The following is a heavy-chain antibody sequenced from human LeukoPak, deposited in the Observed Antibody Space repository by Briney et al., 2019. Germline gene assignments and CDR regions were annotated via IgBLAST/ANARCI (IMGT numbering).Heavy chain of an antibody. D-gene: IGHD3-22*01. CDR2: MNQDGSRI. CDR3: ARGSSGYYIGYFDF. Sequence: PGGSLRLSCAASGFTFSSYWMTWVRQAPGKGLEWVANMNQDGSRIYYVDSLKGRFTISRDNAKNSLYLQMNGLRAGDTAVYYCARGSSGYYIGYFDFWGQGTLVTVSS. J-gene: IGHJ4*02. V-gene: IGHV3-7*01. CDR1: GFTFSSYW.